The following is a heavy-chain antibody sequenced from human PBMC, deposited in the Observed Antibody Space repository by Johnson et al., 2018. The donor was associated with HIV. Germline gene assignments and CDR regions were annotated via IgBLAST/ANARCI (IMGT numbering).Heavy chain of an antibody. D-gene: IGHD6-19*01. V-gene: IGHV3-53*01. J-gene: IGHJ3*02. CDR2: IYSGDST. CDR1: GFTVISNH. Sequence: VQLVESGGGLVQPGGSLRLSCVASGFTVISNHMSWVRQAPGKGLEWVSVIYSGDSTNYADSVTGRFTISRDNSKNTLYLQMNSLRAEDTAVYYCARGEQWSLLGAFYIWGQGIMVTVSS. CDR3: ARGEQWSLLGAFYI.